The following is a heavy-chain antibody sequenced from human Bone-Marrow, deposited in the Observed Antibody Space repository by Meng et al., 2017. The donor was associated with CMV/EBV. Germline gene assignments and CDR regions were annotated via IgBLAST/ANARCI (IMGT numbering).Heavy chain of an antibody. CDR2: IKQDGSEK. V-gene: IGHV3-7*01. D-gene: IGHD3-22*01. J-gene: IGHJ4*02. CDR1: GFTFSSYW. Sequence: GESLKISCAASGFTFSSYWMSWVRQAPGKGLEWVANIKQDGSEKYYVDSVKGRFTASRDTSKNTLSLQMNSLRVEDTAVYYCAKDRAVGGYYDSSGYSDYWGQGTLVTVSS. CDR3: AKDRAVGGYYDSSGYSDY.